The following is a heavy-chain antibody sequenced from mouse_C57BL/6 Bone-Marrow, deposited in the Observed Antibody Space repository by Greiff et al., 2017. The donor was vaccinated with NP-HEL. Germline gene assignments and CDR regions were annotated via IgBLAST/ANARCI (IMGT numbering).Heavy chain of an antibody. CDR3: VSYDYDD. Sequence: EVQLQESGGGLVQPKGSLNLSCAASGFTFNTYAMHWVRQAPGKGLEWVARIRSKSSNYATYYADSVKDKFTNSRDDSQSMLYRQMNDLKTEDRAMYYCVSYDYDDWGQGTLVTVSA. CDR2: IRSKSSNYAT. D-gene: IGHD2-4*01. V-gene: IGHV10-3*01. CDR1: GFTFNTYA. J-gene: IGHJ3*01.